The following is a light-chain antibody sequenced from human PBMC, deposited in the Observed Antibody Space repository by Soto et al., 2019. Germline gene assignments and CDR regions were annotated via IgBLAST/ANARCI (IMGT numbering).Light chain of an antibody. Sequence: DIQMTQLPSSMSASVGDRVTITCRASQGISRWLAWYHQKPGKAPNLLIYSASTLHSGVPSRFSGGGSGTDSTPTIRALQPEDFVHYYCQHANNFPSSFGPGTKVYMK. CDR1: QGISRW. CDR2: SAS. CDR3: QHANNFPSS. J-gene: IGKJ3*01. V-gene: IGKV1-12*02.